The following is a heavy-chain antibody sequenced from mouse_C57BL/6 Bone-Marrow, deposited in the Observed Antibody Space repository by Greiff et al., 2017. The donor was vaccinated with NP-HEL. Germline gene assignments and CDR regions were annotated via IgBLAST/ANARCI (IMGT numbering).Heavy chain of an antibody. CDR2: IRSKSNNYAT. CDR1: GFSFNTYA. J-gene: IGHJ4*01. D-gene: IGHD1-1*01. CDR3: VRHGGSSYGYYAMDY. Sequence: EVQGVESGGGLVQPKGSLKLSCAASGFSFNTYAMNWVRQAPGKGLEWVARIRSKSNNYATYYADSVKDRFTISRDDSESMLYLQMNNLKTEDTAMYYCVRHGGSSYGYYAMDYWGQGTSVTVSS. V-gene: IGHV10-1*01.